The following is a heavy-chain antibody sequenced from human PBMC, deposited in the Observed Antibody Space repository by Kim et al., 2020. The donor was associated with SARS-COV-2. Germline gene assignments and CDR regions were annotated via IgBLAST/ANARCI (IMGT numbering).Heavy chain of an antibody. V-gene: IGHV4-59*01. CDR3: ARDNRAARPQVRSLYYYYYGMDV. D-gene: IGHD6-6*01. J-gene: IGHJ6*02. CDR2: IYYSGST. Sequence: SETLSLTCTVSGGSISSYYWSWIRQPPGKGLEWIGYIYYSGSTNYNPSLKSRVTISVDTFKNQFSLKLSSVTAADTAVYYCARDNRAARPQVRSLYYYYYGMDVWGQGTTVTVSS. CDR1: GGSISSYY.